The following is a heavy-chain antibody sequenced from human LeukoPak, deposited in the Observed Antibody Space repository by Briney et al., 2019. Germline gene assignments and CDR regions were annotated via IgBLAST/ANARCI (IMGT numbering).Heavy chain of an antibody. V-gene: IGHV1-46*01. D-gene: IGHD6-19*01. CDR2: INPSGGST. CDR3: ARDLAGAVAGTPDY. J-gene: IGHJ4*02. CDR1: GYTFTSYY. Sequence: EASVKVSCKASGYTFTSYYMHWVRQAPGQGLEWMGIINPSGGSTSYAQKFQGRVTMTRDTSTSTAYMELRSLRSDDTAVYYCARDLAGAVAGTPDYWGQGTLVTVSS.